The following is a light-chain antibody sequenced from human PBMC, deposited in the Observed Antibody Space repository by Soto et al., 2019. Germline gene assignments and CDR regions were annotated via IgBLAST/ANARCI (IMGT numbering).Light chain of an antibody. CDR1: QSVSSN. CDR2: GAS. J-gene: IGKJ5*01. CDR3: QQYKTWPPT. Sequence: EIVMTQSPATLSVSPGERATLSCRASQSVSSNLAWYQQKPGQAPRLLVYGASTRATIIPARFSGSRSGTEFTLTISSLQSEEFAVYSCQQYKTWPPTFGQGTRLEIK. V-gene: IGKV3-15*01.